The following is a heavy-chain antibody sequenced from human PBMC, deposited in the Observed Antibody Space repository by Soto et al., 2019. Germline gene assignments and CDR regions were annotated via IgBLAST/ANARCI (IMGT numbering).Heavy chain of an antibody. CDR1: GGTFNTHT. CDR3: ATTYGSGSSHFDS. D-gene: IGHD3-10*01. V-gene: IGHV1-69*02. J-gene: IGHJ4*02. CDR2: IIPMLGMS. Sequence: QVHLVQFGAEVRKPGSSVKVSCTASGGTFNTHTISWVRQAPGLGLEWMGRIIPMLGMSNSPHKFQGRVSTTADKSTRTVYMALSRLTSDDTAVYYCATTYGSGSSHFDSWGQGTLVTVSS.